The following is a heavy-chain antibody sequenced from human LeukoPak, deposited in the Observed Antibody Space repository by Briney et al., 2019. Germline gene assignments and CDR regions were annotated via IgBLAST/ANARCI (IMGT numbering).Heavy chain of an antibody. V-gene: IGHV4-59*01. CDR1: GGSISSYC. J-gene: IGHJ3*02. CDR2: IYYSGST. CDR3: ARAQADAFDI. Sequence: SETLSLTCTVSGGSISSYCWSWLRQPPGKGLGWVGYIYYSGSTNYNPSLKSRVTISVDTSKNQFSLKLSSVTAADTAVYYCARAQADAFDIWGQGTMVTVSS.